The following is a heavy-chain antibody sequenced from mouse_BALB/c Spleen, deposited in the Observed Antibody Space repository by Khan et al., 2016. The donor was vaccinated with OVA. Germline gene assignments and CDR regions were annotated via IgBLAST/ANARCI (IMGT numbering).Heavy chain of an antibody. D-gene: IGHD2-1*01. V-gene: IGHV1-82*01. CDR1: GYAFSSSW. CDR3: AGGNYLFAY. J-gene: IGHJ3*01. Sequence: QVQLKESGPELVKPGASVKISCKASGYAFSSSWMNWVKQRPGQGLEWIGRIYPGDGDTNYNGKFKGKATLTADKSSSTAYMQLSSLTSVDYAVYFCAGGNYLFAYWGQGTLVTVSA. CDR2: IYPGDGDT.